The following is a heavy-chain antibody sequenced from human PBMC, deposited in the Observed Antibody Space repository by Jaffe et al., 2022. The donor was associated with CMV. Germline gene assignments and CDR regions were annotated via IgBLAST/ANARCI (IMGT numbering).Heavy chain of an antibody. Sequence: QLQLQESGPGLVKPSETLSLTCTVSGGSISSSSYYWGWIRQPPGKGLEWIGSIYYSGSTYYNPSLKSRVTISVDTSKNQFSLKLSSVTAADTAVYYCARHAIYSSPWDGMDVWGQGTTVTVSS. D-gene: IGHD6-13*01. CDR2: IYYSGST. J-gene: IGHJ6*02. CDR1: GGSISSSSYY. V-gene: IGHV4-39*01. CDR3: ARHAIYSSPWDGMDV.